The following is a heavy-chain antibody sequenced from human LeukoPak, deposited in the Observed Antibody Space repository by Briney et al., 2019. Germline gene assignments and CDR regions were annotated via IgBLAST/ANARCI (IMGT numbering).Heavy chain of an antibody. CDR3: ARASRYSYGAQSGWFDP. V-gene: IGHV4-59*01. CDR1: GGSISNYY. D-gene: IGHD5-18*01. Sequence: SETLSLTCTVSGGSISNYYWSWIRQPPGKGLEWIGYIYNSGSSNYNPSLKSRVTISVDTSKNQFSLKLSSVTAADTAVYYCARASRYSYGAQSGWFDPWGQGTLVTVSS. J-gene: IGHJ5*02. CDR2: IYNSGSS.